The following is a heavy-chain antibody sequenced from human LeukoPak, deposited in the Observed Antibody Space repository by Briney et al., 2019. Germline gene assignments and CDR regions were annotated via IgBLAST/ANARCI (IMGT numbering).Heavy chain of an antibody. CDR1: GFTFSSYA. Sequence: GGSLRLSCAASGFTFSSYAMSWVRQAPGKGLEWVSAISGSGGSTYYADSVKGRFTISRDNSKNTLYLQMNSLRAEDTAVYYCAKDLGYYDSSGPAHHWGQGTLVTVSS. J-gene: IGHJ5*02. CDR2: ISGSGGST. V-gene: IGHV3-23*01. D-gene: IGHD3-22*01. CDR3: AKDLGYYDSSGPAHH.